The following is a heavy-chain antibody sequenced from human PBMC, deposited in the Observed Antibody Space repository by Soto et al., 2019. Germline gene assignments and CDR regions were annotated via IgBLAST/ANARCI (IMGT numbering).Heavy chain of an antibody. CDR1: GYSISTGFN. D-gene: IGHD2-2*01. Sequence: TSETLSLTCAVSGYSISTGFNWAWIRQPPGKGLEWIGSIYHSGSTYYNLSLKSRVTISSDASKNQISLKLSSVTAADTALYYCVRDWGTGFYQLDSWGQGTLV. J-gene: IGHJ4*02. V-gene: IGHV4-38-2*02. CDR3: VRDWGTGFYQLDS. CDR2: IYHSGST.